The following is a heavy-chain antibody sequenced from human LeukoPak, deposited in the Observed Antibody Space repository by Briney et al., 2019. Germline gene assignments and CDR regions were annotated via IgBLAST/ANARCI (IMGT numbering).Heavy chain of an antibody. Sequence: PSETLSLTCTVSGGSISSYYWSWIRQPPGKGLEWIGYIYTSGSTNYNPSLKSRVTISVDTSKNQFSLKLSSVTAADTAVYYCARHSYSSSFFDYWGQGTLVTVSS. J-gene: IGHJ4*02. V-gene: IGHV4-4*09. D-gene: IGHD6-6*01. CDR1: GGSISSYY. CDR2: IYTSGST. CDR3: ARHSYSSSFFDY.